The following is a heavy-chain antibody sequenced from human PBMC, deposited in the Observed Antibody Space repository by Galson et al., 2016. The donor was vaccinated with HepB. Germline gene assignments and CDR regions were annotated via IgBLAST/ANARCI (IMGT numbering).Heavy chain of an antibody. CDR3: ARDFYDPGNSRWVDVFDI. J-gene: IGHJ3*02. V-gene: IGHV1-18*01. Sequence: SVKVSCKASGYNFNNYGISWVRQAPGQGLEWMGWISTYNGNTNYAQKFQGRVTMTTDTSTTTVYMELRSLRSDDTAVYYCARDFYDPGNSRWVDVFDIWGQGTMVTVSS. CDR1: GYNFNNYG. CDR2: ISTYNGNT. D-gene: IGHD3-16*01.